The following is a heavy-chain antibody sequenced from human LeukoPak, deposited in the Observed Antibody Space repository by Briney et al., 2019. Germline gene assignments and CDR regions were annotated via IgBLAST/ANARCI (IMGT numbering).Heavy chain of an antibody. D-gene: IGHD2-8*01. CDR2: IYTSGST. V-gene: IGHV4-4*07. Sequence: SETLSLTCTVSGGSISSYYWSWIRQPVGKGLEWIGRIYTSGSTNYNPSLKSRVTMSVDTSKNQFSLKLSSVTAADTAVYYCARDSPHQRMVLLPNYYYYYYMDVWGKGTTVTVSS. CDR1: GGSISSYY. CDR3: ARDSPHQRMVLLPNYYYYYYMDV. J-gene: IGHJ6*03.